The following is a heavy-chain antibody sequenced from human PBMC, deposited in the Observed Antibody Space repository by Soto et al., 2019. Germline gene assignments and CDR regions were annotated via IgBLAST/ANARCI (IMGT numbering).Heavy chain of an antibody. CDR1: GYSFTSYW. V-gene: IGHV5-10-1*01. Sequence: PGESLKISCKGSGYSFTSYWISWVRQMPGKDLEWMGRIDPSDSFTNYSPSFQGHVTISADKSISTVYLQWSSLKASDTAMYYCARHNVQYQRTNCYGMDVWGQGTTVTVSS. CDR2: IDPSDSFT. D-gene: IGHD2-2*01. CDR3: ARHNVQYQRTNCYGMDV. J-gene: IGHJ6*02.